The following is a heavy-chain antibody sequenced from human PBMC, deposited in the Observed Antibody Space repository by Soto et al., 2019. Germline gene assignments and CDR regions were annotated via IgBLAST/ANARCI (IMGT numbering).Heavy chain of an antibody. J-gene: IGHJ3*02. Sequence: ASVKVSCKASGYTFTSYGISGVRQAPGQVLEWMGWISAYNGNTNYAQKLQGRVTMTTDTSTSTAYMELRSLRSDDTAVYYCARDYSYYDSSGYSTEAFDIWGQGTMVIVSS. V-gene: IGHV1-18*01. CDR2: ISAYNGNT. CDR1: GYTFTSYG. D-gene: IGHD3-22*01. CDR3: ARDYSYYDSSGYSTEAFDI.